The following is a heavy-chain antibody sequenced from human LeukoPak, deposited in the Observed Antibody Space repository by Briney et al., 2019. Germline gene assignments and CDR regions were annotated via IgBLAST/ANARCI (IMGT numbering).Heavy chain of an antibody. CDR2: IKQDGSEK. CDR3: VRDGRKSRVVDIVRKKETGYYYYMDV. V-gene: IGHV3-7*01. Sequence: GGSLRLSCAASGFTFNAHWMTWVRQAPGKGLEWVANIKQDGSEKYYVDSVKGRFTISRDNAKNSLYLQMNSLRAEDTAVFSCVRDGRKSRVVDIVRKKETGYYYYMDVWGKGTTVTVSS. J-gene: IGHJ6*03. D-gene: IGHD2-2*03. CDR1: GFTFNAHW.